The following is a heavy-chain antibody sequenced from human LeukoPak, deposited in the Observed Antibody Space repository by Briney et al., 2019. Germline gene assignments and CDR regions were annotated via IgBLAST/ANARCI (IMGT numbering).Heavy chain of an antibody. J-gene: IGHJ4*02. D-gene: IGHD5-24*01. CDR2: IYYSGST. CDR3: ARLDGYMGY. CDR1: GGSISSYY. V-gene: IGHV4-59*01. Sequence: PSETLSLTCTVSGGSISSYYWSWIRQPPGKGLEWIGYIYYSGSTNYNPSLKSQVTISVDTSKNQFSLKLSSVTAADTAVYYCARLDGYMGYWGQGTLVTVSS.